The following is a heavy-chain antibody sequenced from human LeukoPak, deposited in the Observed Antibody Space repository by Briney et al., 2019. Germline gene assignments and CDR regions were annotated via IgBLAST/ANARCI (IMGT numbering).Heavy chain of an antibody. CDR3: AREDEQQLVASWFDP. Sequence: SQTLSLTCAISGDSVSSNSAAWNWIRQSPSRGLEWLGRTYYRSKWYNDYAVSVKGRITINPDTSKNQFSLQLYSVTPEDTAVYYCAREDEQQLVASWFDPWGQGTLVTVSS. V-gene: IGHV6-1*01. CDR1: GDSVSSNSAA. J-gene: IGHJ5*02. D-gene: IGHD6-13*01. CDR2: TYYRSKWYN.